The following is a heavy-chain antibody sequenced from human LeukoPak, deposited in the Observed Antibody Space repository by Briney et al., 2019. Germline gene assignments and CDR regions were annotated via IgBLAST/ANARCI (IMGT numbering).Heavy chain of an antibody. CDR1: GFTFSSYA. D-gene: IGHD6-13*01. CDR3: ARVGLQQLVFDY. V-gene: IGHV3-30*04. J-gene: IGHJ4*02. Sequence: GESLRLSCAASGFTFSSYAMHWVRQAPGKGLEWVAVISYDGSNKYYADSVKGRFTISRDNSKNTLYLQMNSLRAEDTAVYYCARVGLQQLVFDYWGQGTLVTVSS. CDR2: ISYDGSNK.